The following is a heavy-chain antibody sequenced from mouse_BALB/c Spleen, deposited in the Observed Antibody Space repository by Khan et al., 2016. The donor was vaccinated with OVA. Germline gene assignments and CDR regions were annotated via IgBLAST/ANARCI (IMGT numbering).Heavy chain of an antibody. CDR2: IWGGGGT. J-gene: IGHJ4*01. CDR3: ARAYYRFDGYYAMDY. D-gene: IGHD2-14*01. CDR1: GFSLSRYN. Sequence: QVQLKESGPGLVAPSQSLSITCSVSGFSLSRYNIHWVRQPPGKGLEWLGMIWGGGGTDYNSTLKSRLTISKDNSESQVFLKMNSLQTDDTAMYYGARAYYRFDGYYAMDYWGQGTSVTVFS. V-gene: IGHV2-6-4*01.